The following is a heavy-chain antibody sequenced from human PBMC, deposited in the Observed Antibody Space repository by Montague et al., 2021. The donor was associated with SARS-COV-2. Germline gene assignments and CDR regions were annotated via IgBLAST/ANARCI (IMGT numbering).Heavy chain of an antibody. CDR2: IYNGGTT. CDR1: GDSIRNSDYS. V-gene: IGHV4-39*01. CDR3: ATRTRYPQNDFGF. Sequence: SETLSLTCTVSGDSIRNSDYSWGWVRQPPGKGLEWIGNIYNGGTTFYNPSLKSRVIIFVDTSKNQFSLKLSSVTAADTAVYYCATRTRYPQNDFGFWGQGTLVTVSS. D-gene: IGHD2-15*01. J-gene: IGHJ4*02.